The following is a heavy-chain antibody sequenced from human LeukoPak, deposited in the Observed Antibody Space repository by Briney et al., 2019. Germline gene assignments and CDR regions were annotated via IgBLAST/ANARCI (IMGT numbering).Heavy chain of an antibody. D-gene: IGHD4-17*01. CDR1: GLTFSNYA. Sequence: PGGSLRLSCTASGLTFSNYATTWVRQGPGKGVGCVSSITGSGRGTYYADSVKGRFSVSRDNSQNTVFLHMNSLRADDTALYYCSKDPNGDYVGAFDMWGPGTMVTVPS. V-gene: IGHV3-23*01. CDR3: SKDPNGDYVGAFDM. J-gene: IGHJ3*02. CDR2: ITGSGRGT.